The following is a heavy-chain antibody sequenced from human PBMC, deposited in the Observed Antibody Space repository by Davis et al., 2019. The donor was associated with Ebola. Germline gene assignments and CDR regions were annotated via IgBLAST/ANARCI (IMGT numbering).Heavy chain of an antibody. CDR3: AIYDSSGYRFDY. CDR1: GGSISSSSYY. CDR2: IYYSGST. D-gene: IGHD3-22*01. Sequence: PSETLSLTCTVSGGSISSSSYYWGWIRQPPGKGLEWIGSIYYSGSTYYNPSLKSRVTISVDTSKNQFSLKLSSVTAADTAVYYCAIYDSSGYRFDYWGQGTLVTVSS. J-gene: IGHJ4*02. V-gene: IGHV4-39*01.